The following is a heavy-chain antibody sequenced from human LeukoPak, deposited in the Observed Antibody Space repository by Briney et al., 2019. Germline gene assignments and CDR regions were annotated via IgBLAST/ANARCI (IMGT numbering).Heavy chain of an antibody. Sequence: GGSLRLSCAASGFTFSSYWMSWVRQAPGKGLEWVANIKQDGSEKYYADSAKGRFTISRDNAKNSLYLQMNSLRAEDTAVYYCARDIRNYYGSGSYRYWGQGTLVTVSS. CDR2: IKQDGSEK. CDR3: ARDIRNYYGSGSYRY. CDR1: GFTFSSYW. V-gene: IGHV3-7*01. J-gene: IGHJ4*02. D-gene: IGHD3-10*01.